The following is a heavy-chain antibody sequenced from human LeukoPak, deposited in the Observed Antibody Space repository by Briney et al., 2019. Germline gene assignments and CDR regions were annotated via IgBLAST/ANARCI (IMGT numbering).Heavy chain of an antibody. CDR1: GFTFSSYS. Sequence: GSLRLSCAASGFTFSSYSMKWVRQAPGKGLEWVSSISSSSSYIYYADSVKGRFTISRDNAKNSLYLQMNSLRAEDTAVYYCARSDYGGKKRNYYYMDVWGKGTTVTVSS. V-gene: IGHV3-21*01. CDR3: ARSDYGGKKRNYYYMDV. D-gene: IGHD4-23*01. CDR2: ISSSSSYI. J-gene: IGHJ6*03.